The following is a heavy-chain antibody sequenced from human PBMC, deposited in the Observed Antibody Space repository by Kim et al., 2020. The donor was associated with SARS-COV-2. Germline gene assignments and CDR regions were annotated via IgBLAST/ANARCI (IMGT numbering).Heavy chain of an antibody. V-gene: IGHV3-7*01. Sequence: KEEGRKKNYVDSVKGRFTLPRENAKNSMYLQMNSLRAEDTAVYYCAGGGYWGQGTLVTVSS. J-gene: IGHJ4*02. CDR3: AGGGY. D-gene: IGHD2-15*01. CDR2: KEEGRKK.